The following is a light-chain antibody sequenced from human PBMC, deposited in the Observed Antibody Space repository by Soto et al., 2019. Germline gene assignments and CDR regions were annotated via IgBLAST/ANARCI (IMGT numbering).Light chain of an antibody. CDR2: LNSDGSH. V-gene: IGLV4-69*01. J-gene: IGLJ1*01. Sequence: QLVLTQSPSASASLGASVKLTCTLSSRHSTYAIAWHQQQPEKGPRYLMNLNSDGSHTKGDGIPDRFSGSSSGAERYLTISSLQSEDEADYYCQTWGTGIQVFGTGTKVTVL. CDR3: QTWGTGIQV. CDR1: SRHSTYA.